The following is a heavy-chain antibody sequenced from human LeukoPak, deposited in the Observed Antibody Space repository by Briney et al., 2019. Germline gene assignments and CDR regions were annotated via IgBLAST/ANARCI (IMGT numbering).Heavy chain of an antibody. CDR1: GGTFSSYA. CDR3: ASDVDTAKGLYFDY. Sequence: SVKVSCKASGGTFSSYAISWVRQAPGQGLEWMGRIIPILGIANYAQKFQGRVTITADKSTSTAYMVLSSLRSEDTAVYYCASDVDTAKGLYFDYWGQGTLVTVSS. V-gene: IGHV1-69*04. D-gene: IGHD5-18*01. CDR2: IIPILGIA. J-gene: IGHJ4*02.